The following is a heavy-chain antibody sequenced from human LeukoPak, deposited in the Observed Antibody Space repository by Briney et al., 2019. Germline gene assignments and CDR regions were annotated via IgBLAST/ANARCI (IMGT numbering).Heavy chain of an antibody. CDR2: IYYSGST. J-gene: IGHJ4*02. CDR3: ARGAVAAAGTVDYFDH. V-gene: IGHV4-31*03. Sequence: PSQTLSLTCTVSGGSISSGGYYWSCIRQHPGKGLEWIVHIYYSGSTYYGPSLERRVTTSIDTSKNQFSLKLSSVAAADTAVYFCARGAVAAAGTVDYFDHWGQGTLVSVSS. D-gene: IGHD6-13*01. CDR1: GGSISSGGYY.